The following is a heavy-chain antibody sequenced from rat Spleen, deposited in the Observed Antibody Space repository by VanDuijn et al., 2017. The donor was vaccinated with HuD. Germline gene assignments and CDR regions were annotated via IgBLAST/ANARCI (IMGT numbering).Heavy chain of an antibody. CDR3: TTRPYYSSLNWFPY. D-gene: IGHD1-2*01. CDR2: IIYDGSST. CDR1: GFTFSDYA. J-gene: IGHJ3*01. V-gene: IGHV5-17*01. Sequence: EVQLVESGGGLVQPGRSMKVSCAASGFTFSDYAMAWVRQSPKKGLEWVATIIYDGSSTYYRDSVKGRFTISRDNAKSTLYLQMDSLRSEDTATYYCTTRPYYSSLNWFPYWGQGTLVTVSS.